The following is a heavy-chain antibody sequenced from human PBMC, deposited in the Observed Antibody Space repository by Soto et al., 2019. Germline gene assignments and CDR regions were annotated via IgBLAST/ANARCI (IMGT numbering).Heavy chain of an antibody. CDR2: IIPIFGTA. V-gene: IGHV1-69*06. Sequence: SVKVSCKASGGTFSSYAISWVRQAPGQGLEWMGGIIPIFGTANYAQKFQGRVTITADKSTSTAYMEPSSLRSEDTAVYYCARKLVGATDYYYYYGMDVWGQGTTVTVSS. CDR3: ARKLVGATDYYYYYGMDV. D-gene: IGHD1-26*01. J-gene: IGHJ6*02. CDR1: GGTFSSYA.